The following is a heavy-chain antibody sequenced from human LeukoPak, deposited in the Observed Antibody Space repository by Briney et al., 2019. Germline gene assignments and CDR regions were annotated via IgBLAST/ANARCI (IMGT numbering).Heavy chain of an antibody. CDR3: ARNNYCSSTSCYASAGDY. V-gene: IGHV3-7*03. CDR2: IKQDGSEK. Sequence: PGGSLRLSCAASGFTFSSYWMRWVRQAPGKGLEWVANIKQDGSEKYYVDSVKGRFTISRDNAKNSLYLQMNSLRAEDTAVYYCARNNYCSSTSCYASAGDYWGQGTLVTVSS. CDR1: GFTFSSYW. D-gene: IGHD2-2*01. J-gene: IGHJ4*02.